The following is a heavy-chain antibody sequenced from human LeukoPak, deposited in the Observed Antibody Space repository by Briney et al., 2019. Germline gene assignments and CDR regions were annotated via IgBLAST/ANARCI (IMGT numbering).Heavy chain of an antibody. D-gene: IGHD5-18*01. V-gene: IGHV3-64D*06. CDR1: GFTFRSKA. Sequence: GGSRRLSFSAPGFTFRSKAMPWFRQAPGKGLEYVSAISSNGGSTYYADSVKGRFTISRDNSKNSLYLQMSSLSPEDTAVSYCVKEEYSYDYWGQGTLVTVSS. CDR3: VKEEYSYDY. CDR2: ISSNGGST. J-gene: IGHJ4*02.